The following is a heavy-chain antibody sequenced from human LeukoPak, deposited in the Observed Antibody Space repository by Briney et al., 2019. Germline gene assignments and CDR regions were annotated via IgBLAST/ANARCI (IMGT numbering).Heavy chain of an antibody. J-gene: IGHJ4*02. Sequence: PGGSLTLSCAASGLTVSSNYMSWVRQAPGKGLEWVSVIYSGGSTYYADSVKGRFTISRDNSKNTLYLQMNSLRAEDTAVYYCARDFPTAVAGTLKGYWGQGTLVTVSS. CDR2: IYSGGST. D-gene: IGHD6-19*01. CDR3: ARDFPTAVAGTLKGY. V-gene: IGHV3-66*01. CDR1: GLTVSSNY.